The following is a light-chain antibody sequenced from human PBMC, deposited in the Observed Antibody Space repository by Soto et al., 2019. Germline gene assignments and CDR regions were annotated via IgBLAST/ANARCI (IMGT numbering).Light chain of an antibody. Sequence: EVVLTQSPGTLSLSPGERATLSCRASQSVSNNSLAWYRRKPGQAPGLLIFGSSDRAAGIPDRFSGSGSGTDFTLTISRLEPEDFAVYYCQQYGSSYPYTFGQGTKVEIK. CDR1: QSVSNNS. J-gene: IGKJ2*01. CDR3: QQYGSSYPYT. CDR2: GSS. V-gene: IGKV3-20*01.